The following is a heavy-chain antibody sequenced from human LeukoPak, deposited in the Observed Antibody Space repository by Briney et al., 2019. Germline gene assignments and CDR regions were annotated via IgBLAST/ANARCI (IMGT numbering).Heavy chain of an antibody. CDR1: GFTVSNNY. CDR2: IYSGGNT. D-gene: IGHD2-21*01. V-gene: IGHV3-53*01. CDR3: TRGGESYH. J-gene: IGHJ4*02. Sequence: GGSLRLSCAASGFTVSNNYMDWIRQAPGKGLEWVSIIYSGGNTYYADSVKGRFTVSRDNSKNTLYLQMSSLRAEDTAVYYCTRGGESYHWGQGTLVTVSS.